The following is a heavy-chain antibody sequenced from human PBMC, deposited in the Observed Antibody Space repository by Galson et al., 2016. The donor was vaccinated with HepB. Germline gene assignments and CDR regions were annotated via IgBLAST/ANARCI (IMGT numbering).Heavy chain of an antibody. J-gene: IGHJ4*02. CDR1: GFTFSSNA. CDR2: ISGTGSAT. D-gene: IGHD2-21*02. CDR3: TKGGRVTATQEYYFDY. Sequence: SLRLSCAASGFTFSSNAMSWVRQAPGKGLEWVSGISGTGSATYYADDVTGRFTISRDNSKNTLYLQMNSLRAEDTGLYYCTKGGRVTATQEYYFDYWGQGTLITVSS. V-gene: IGHV3-23*01.